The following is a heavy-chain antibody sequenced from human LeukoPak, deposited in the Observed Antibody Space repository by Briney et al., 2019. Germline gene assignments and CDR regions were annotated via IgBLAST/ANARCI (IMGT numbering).Heavy chain of an antibody. CDR1: GYTFTSYG. J-gene: IGHJ6*03. CDR3: ARDRAGPYYMDV. V-gene: IGHV1-18*01. Sequence: ASVKVSCKAPGYTFTSYGISWVRQAPGQGLEWMGWISAYNGNTNYAQKLQGRVTMTTDTSTSTAYMELRSLRSDDTAVYYCARDRAGPYYMDVWGKGTTVTVSS. CDR2: ISAYNGNT.